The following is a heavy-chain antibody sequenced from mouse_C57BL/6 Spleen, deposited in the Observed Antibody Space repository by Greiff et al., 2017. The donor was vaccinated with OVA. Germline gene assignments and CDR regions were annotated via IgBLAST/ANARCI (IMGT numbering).Heavy chain of an antibody. V-gene: IGHV1-53*01. CDR2: INPSNGGT. CDR1: GYTFTSYW. Sequence: QVQLQQPGTDLVKPGASVKLSCKASGYTFTSYWMHWVKQRPGQGLEWIGNINPSNGGTNYNEKFKSKATMTVDKSSSTALLQLSSLTSEDTALYYCARTMIRGYFDYWGQGTTLTVSS. CDR3: ARTMIRGYFDY. D-gene: IGHD2-4*01. J-gene: IGHJ2*01.